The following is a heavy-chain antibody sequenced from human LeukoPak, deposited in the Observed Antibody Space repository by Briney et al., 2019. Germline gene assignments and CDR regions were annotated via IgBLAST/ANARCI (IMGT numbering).Heavy chain of an antibody. CDR1: GDSISKYY. J-gene: IGHJ6*03. D-gene: IGHD2-21*01. CDR2: IYTTGST. Sequence: NPSVTLSLTCTVSGDSISKYYWSWMRQAAEKKMEYIGRIYTTGSTTSNPSLESRVTTSLDTSKNQFSLRLSSVTAADTAVYYCAGMHTVGYYYYYYMDVWGKGTPVTVS. V-gene: IGHV4-4*07. CDR3: AGMHTVGYYYYYYMDV.